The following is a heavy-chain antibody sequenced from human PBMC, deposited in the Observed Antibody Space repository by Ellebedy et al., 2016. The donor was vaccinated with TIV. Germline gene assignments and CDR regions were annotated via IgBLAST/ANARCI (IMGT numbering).Heavy chain of an antibody. D-gene: IGHD2-21*02. CDR3: ARGYCGGDCYWWYFDL. CDR1: GFTFSSYS. CDR2: ISSSSSSI. J-gene: IGHJ2*01. V-gene: IGHV3-21*05. Sequence: GESLKISCAASGFTFSSYSMNWVRQAPGKGLEWVSYISSSSSSIYYADSVKGRFTISRDNAKNTLYLQMNSLRAEDTAVYYCARGYCGGDCYWWYFDLWGRGTLVTVSS.